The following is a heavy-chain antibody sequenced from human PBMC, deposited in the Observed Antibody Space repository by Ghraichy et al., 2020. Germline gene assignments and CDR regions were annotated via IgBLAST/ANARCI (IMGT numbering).Heavy chain of an antibody. J-gene: IGHJ6*02. V-gene: IGHV3-15*07. Sequence: GSLRLSCAASGLSFSHARMNWVRQAPGKGLEWVGRIKSKSDGGTTDYAAPVKGRFTISRDESKNTLYLQLNSLKTEDTAVYYCTTVELSYHYYGLDVWGQGTTVTVSS. CDR2: IKSKSDGGTT. D-gene: IGHD3-16*02. CDR3: TTVELSYHYYGLDV. CDR1: GLSFSHAR.